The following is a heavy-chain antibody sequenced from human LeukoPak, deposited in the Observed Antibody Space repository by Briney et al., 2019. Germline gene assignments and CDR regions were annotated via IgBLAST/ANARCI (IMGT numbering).Heavy chain of an antibody. CDR2: ISGSGGST. CDR1: GFTFSSYA. D-gene: IGHD3-3*01. J-gene: IGHJ4*02. CDR3: ARTDTIFGVAIPLGY. Sequence: PGGSLRLSCAASGFTFSSYAMSWVRQAPGKGLEWVSAISGSGGSTYYADSVKGRFTISRDNSKNTLYLQMNSLRAEDTAVYYCARTDTIFGVAIPLGYWGQGTLVTVSS. V-gene: IGHV3-23*01.